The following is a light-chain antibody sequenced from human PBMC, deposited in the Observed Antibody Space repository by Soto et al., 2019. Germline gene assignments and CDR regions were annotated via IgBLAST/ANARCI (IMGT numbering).Light chain of an antibody. Sequence: DIQMTQFPSSLSASVGDRVTITCRASQGIANDLGWYQHKPGKAPKRLIFSASTLDSGVPSRFSGGGFGTEFTLTISSLQPEDFATYYCLHHYNYPLTLGGGTKVEIK. V-gene: IGKV1-17*01. CDR1: QGIAND. CDR2: SAS. CDR3: LHHYNYPLT. J-gene: IGKJ4*01.